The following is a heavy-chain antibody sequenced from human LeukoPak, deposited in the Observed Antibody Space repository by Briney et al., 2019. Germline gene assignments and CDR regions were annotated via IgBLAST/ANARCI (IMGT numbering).Heavy chain of an antibody. D-gene: IGHD5-18*01. CDR1: GGSISRYY. Sequence: SETLSLTCTVSGGSISRYYWSWIRQPPGKGLEWIGYTSYSGNTNYNPSLKSRVTISVDRSKNQFPLRLSYVAAADTAVYYCARSEDSYGDFDYWGQGTLVTVSS. J-gene: IGHJ4*02. CDR2: TSYSGNT. V-gene: IGHV4-59*01. CDR3: ARSEDSYGDFDY.